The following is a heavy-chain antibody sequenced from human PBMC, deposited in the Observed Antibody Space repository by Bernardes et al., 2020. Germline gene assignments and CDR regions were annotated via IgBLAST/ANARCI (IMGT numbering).Heavy chain of an antibody. J-gene: IGHJ5*02. V-gene: IGHV4-34*01. CDR1: GGSFSGYY. CDR2: INHSGST. CDR3: ARGPRGYGYGYGVS. D-gene: IGHD5-18*01. Sequence: SETLSLTCAVYGGSFSGYYWSWIRQPPGKGLEWIGEINHSGSTNYNPSLKSRVTISVDTSKNQFSLKLSSVTAADTAVYYCARGPRGYGYGYGVSWGQGTLVTVSS.